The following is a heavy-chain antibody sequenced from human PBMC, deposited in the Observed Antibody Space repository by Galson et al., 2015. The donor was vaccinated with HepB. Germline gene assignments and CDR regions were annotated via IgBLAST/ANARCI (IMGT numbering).Heavy chain of an antibody. CDR1: GFTFTSSA. Sequence: SVKVSCKASGFTFTSSAVQWVRQARGQRLEWIGWIVVGSGNTNYAQKFQERVAITRDMSTSTAYMELSSLRSEDTAVFYCAASLGGSGSYWGPVFDIWGQGTMVTVSS. J-gene: IGHJ3*02. D-gene: IGHD3-10*01. V-gene: IGHV1-58*01. CDR3: AASLGGSGSYWGPVFDI. CDR2: IVVGSGNT.